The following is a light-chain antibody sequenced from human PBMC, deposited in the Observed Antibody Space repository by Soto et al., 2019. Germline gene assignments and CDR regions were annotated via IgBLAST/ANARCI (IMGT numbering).Light chain of an antibody. V-gene: IGKV1-39*01. Sequence: SLSASVGDRITITCRSSQSISRYLNWYQQRPGTAPKVLIFGANSLQSGVPSRFSGSGSGTEFTLTISSLQPEDFATYYCQQNYGTPGTFGQGTKVDVK. J-gene: IGKJ1*01. CDR2: GAN. CDR1: QSISRY. CDR3: QQNYGTPGT.